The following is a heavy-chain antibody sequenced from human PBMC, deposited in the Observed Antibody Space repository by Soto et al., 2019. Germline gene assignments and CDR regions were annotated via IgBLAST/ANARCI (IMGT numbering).Heavy chain of an antibody. Sequence: ASVKVSCKASGYTFTSYGISWVRQAPGQGLEWMGWISAYNGNTNYAQKLQGRVTMTTDTSTSTAYMELRSLRSDDTAVYYCARERAGHYCSGGSYPLDPWGQGTLVTVSS. D-gene: IGHD2-15*01. CDR3: ARERAGHYCSGGSYPLDP. J-gene: IGHJ5*02. CDR1: GYTFTSYG. CDR2: ISAYNGNT. V-gene: IGHV1-18*01.